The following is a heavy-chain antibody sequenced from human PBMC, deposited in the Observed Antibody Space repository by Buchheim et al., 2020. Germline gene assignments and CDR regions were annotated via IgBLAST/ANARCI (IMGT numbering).Heavy chain of an antibody. V-gene: IGHV3-21*01. CDR3: ARAMVQGVKYGMDV. J-gene: IGHJ6*02. D-gene: IGHD3-10*01. CDR1: GFTFTTYS. CDR2: ISSSSDYI. Sequence: EVQLVESGAGLVQPGGSLRVSCAASGFTFTTYSMSWVRQAPGKGLEWVSSISSSSDYIFYADSVKGRFTISRDNAKNSLYLQMNSLRAEDTAVYYCARAMVQGVKYGMDVWGQGTT.